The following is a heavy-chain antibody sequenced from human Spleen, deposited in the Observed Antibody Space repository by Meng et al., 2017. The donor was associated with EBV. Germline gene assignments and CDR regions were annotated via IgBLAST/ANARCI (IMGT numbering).Heavy chain of an antibody. J-gene: IGHJ5*02. CDR3: ATDSNQFDP. V-gene: IGHV1-24*01. Sequence: QIQLVQLGSKVKKPGASVKVSCKCSGYTVTQLSIHWVRQDPGEGLEWMGGFDREDGETIYEQKFQGRVNLTEDTSTDTAYLELSSLTSEDTAVYYCATDSNQFDPWGQGTLVTVSS. D-gene: IGHD1-14*01. CDR1: GYTVTQLS. CDR2: FDREDGET.